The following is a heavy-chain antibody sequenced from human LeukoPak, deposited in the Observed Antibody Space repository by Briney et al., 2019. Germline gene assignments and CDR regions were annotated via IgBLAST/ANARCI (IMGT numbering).Heavy chain of an antibody. V-gene: IGHV3-7*01. J-gene: IGHJ4*02. Sequence: GGSLRLSCAASGFTLTSYWMSWVRQAPGKGLEWVANIKYDGTEKNYVDSVKGRFTISRDNAKNSLYLQMNSLRAEDTAVYYCARARHCSSSSCYKDYWGQGTLVTVSS. CDR3: ARARHCSSSSCYKDY. CDR2: IKYDGTEK. CDR1: GFTLTSYW. D-gene: IGHD2-2*02.